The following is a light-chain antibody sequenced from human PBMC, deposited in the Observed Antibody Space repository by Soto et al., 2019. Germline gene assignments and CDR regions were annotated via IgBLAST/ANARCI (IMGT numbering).Light chain of an antibody. Sequence: DIQMTQSPSSLSASVGDRVIITCRASQSISRYLNWYQQKPGQAPKLLIYAASSLQRGVPSKFSGSGSGTEFSLFISSLQPEDFATYYCQQSYSFPRPFGQGTKVDIK. J-gene: IGKJ1*01. CDR3: QQSYSFPRP. V-gene: IGKV1-39*01. CDR2: AAS. CDR1: QSISRY.